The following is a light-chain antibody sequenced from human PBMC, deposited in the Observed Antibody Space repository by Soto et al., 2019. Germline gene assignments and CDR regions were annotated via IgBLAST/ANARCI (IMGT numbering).Light chain of an antibody. CDR3: HQYNTWPGT. Sequence: DIQMTQSPSTLPASVGDRVTITCRASQSISNWLAWYQQKPGTAPKVLIYHASNLQSGVPSRFSGSGSGTEFTLTISSLQSEDFGTYYCHQYNTWPGTFGQGTKVDIK. J-gene: IGKJ1*01. CDR2: HAS. V-gene: IGKV1-5*01. CDR1: QSISNW.